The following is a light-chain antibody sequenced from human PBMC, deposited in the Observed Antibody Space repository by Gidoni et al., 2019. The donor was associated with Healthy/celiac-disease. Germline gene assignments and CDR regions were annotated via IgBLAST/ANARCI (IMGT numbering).Light chain of an antibody. J-gene: IGKJ5*01. Sequence: EIVITQSPATLSVSPGERATLSCTASQCVSSNLAWYQQKPGQAPRLLLYGASTRATGIPARFSGSGSGTEFTLTISSLQSEDFAVYYCQQYNNWPPITFGQGTRLEIK. CDR3: QQYNNWPPIT. CDR2: GAS. CDR1: QCVSSN. V-gene: IGKV3-15*01.